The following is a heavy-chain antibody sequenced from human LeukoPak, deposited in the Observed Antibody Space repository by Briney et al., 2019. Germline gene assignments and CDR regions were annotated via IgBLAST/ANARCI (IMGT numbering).Heavy chain of an antibody. CDR3: ARAVLGVGSCYFDY. D-gene: IGHD2-15*01. CDR1: GGSISSDY. Sequence: SETLSPTCTVSGGSISSDYWSWIRQPPGKGLEWIGYIYYSGSTNYNPSLKSRVTISVDTSKNQFSLKLSSVTAADTAVYYCARAVLGVGSCYFDYWGQGTLVTVSS. CDR2: IYYSGST. J-gene: IGHJ4*02. V-gene: IGHV4-59*01.